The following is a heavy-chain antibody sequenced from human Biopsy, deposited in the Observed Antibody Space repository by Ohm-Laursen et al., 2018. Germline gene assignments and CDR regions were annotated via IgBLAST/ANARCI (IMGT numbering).Heavy chain of an antibody. CDR3: AKGRRTMRVWYFDL. V-gene: IGHV3-23*01. Sequence: GSLRLSCSASGFTFATYGMSWVRQAPGKGLEWVSGISSTGNSTYYADSVKGRFTISRDNSKNTLYLQLNSLRVEDTALYYCAKGRRTMRVWYFDLWGRGTLVTVSS. CDR2: ISSTGNST. CDR1: GFTFATYG. J-gene: IGHJ2*01. D-gene: IGHD4/OR15-4a*01.